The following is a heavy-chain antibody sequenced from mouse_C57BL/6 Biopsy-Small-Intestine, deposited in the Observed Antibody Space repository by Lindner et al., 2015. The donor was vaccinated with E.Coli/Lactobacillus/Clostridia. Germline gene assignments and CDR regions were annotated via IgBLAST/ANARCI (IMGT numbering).Heavy chain of an antibody. CDR3: ARTLGSGRFDP. CDR2: ISPNNENT. D-gene: IGHD3-1*01. Sequence: SVKVSCKTSGYTLTNNGISWLRQAPGQGPEWMGWISPNNENTNYAPKFQGRLTMTTDTSTSTAYMELRSLRSDDTATYYCARTLGSGRFDPWGQGTRVTVSS. J-gene: IGHJ4*01. V-gene: IGHV14-3*01. CDR1: GYTLTNNG.